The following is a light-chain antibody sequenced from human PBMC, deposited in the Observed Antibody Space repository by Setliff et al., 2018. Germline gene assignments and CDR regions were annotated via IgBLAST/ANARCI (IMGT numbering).Light chain of an antibody. Sequence: ILLTQSPGTLSLSPGERATLSCRASQSVSSGFLAWYQQKPGQAPRLLIYDASRRAAGIPDRFSGSGSGTDFTLTISRLEPEDFAVYYRQQYGSSLLTFGGGTKV. CDR2: DAS. CDR3: QQYGSSLLT. CDR1: QSVSSGF. V-gene: IGKV3-20*01. J-gene: IGKJ4*01.